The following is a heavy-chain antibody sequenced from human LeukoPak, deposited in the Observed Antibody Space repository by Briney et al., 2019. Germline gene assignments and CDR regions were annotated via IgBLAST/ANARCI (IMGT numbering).Heavy chain of an antibody. Sequence: GGSLRLSCEASGFDFSNYYMSWVRQAPGKGLEWLANIKYDGTYTYYVDSVEGRLTLSRDNAKNSVYLQMNSLRAEDTAVYYCTRDEGATVATYRFDFWGRGTLVTVSS. J-gene: IGHJ4*02. CDR2: IKYDGTYT. D-gene: IGHD4-23*01. CDR3: TRDEGATVATYRFDF. V-gene: IGHV3-7*01. CDR1: GFDFSNYY.